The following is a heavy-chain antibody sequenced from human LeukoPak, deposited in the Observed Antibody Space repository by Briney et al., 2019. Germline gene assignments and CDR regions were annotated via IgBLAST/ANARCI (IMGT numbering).Heavy chain of an antibody. Sequence: GGSLRLSCAASGFSFRNYWVSWMRQAPGKGLEWVSYISGGGAHTNYAASVKGRFTISRDNAKNSVYLQMNSLTDEDTAVYYCARCKYNSSYDIWGQGTLVTVSS. CDR3: ARCKYNSSYDI. CDR2: ISGGGAHT. D-gene: IGHD4-11*01. J-gene: IGHJ4*02. CDR1: GFSFRNYW. V-gene: IGHV3-11*03.